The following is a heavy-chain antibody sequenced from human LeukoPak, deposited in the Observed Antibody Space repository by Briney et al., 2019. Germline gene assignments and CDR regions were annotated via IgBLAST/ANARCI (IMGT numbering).Heavy chain of an antibody. V-gene: IGHV1-2*02. Sequence: ASVKVSCKTSGYTFTGSYLHWVRQVPGQGLEWMGWTNPSTGGTKSAQQFEGRVTMTRDTSISTAYMELSRLRSDDTAVYYCARDPIGGSSGYSNWFDPWGQGTLVTVSS. D-gene: IGHD3-22*01. J-gene: IGHJ5*02. CDR1: GYTFTGSY. CDR2: TNPSTGGT. CDR3: ARDPIGGSSGYSNWFDP.